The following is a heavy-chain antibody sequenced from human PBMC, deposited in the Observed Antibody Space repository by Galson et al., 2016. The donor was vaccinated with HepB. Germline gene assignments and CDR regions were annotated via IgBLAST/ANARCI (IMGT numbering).Heavy chain of an antibody. CDR2: ISSSATTI. D-gene: IGHD3-16*01. CDR3: SKIRGVDV. J-gene: IGHJ6*02. CDR1: GIIFSSHS. V-gene: IGHV3-48*04. Sequence: SLRLSCAASGIIFSSHSMNWVRQAPGKGLEWLSYISSSATTIYYADSVKGRFTVSRDNAKNSLFLQMNSLRAEYTAVYYCSKIRGVDVWGRGTTVSVSS.